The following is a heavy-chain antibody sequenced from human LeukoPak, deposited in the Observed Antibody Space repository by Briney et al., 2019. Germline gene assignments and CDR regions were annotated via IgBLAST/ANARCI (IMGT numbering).Heavy chain of an antibody. V-gene: IGHV1-18*01. CDR1: GYTFTGYG. J-gene: IGHJ6*02. Sequence: ASVKVSCKASGYTFTGYGISWVRQAPGQGLEWMGWISAYNGNTNYAQKLQGRVTMTTDTSTSTAYMELRSLRSDDTAVYYCARDGFEGRVPVFYEDYYGMDVWGQGTTVTVSS. CDR2: ISAYNGNT. CDR3: ARDGFEGRVPVFYEDYYGMDV. D-gene: IGHD5/OR15-5a*01.